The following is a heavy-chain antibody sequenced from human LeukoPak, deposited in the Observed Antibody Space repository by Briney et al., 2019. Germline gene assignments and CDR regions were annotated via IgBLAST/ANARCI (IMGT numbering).Heavy chain of an antibody. Sequence: GASVKVSCKVSGYTLTELSMHWVRQAPGKGLEWMGGFDPEDGETIYAQKFQGRVTMTEDTSTDTAYMELSSLRSEDTAVYYCATGYCSSTSCYAFDIWGQGTMVTVSS. CDR3: ATGYCSSTSCYAFDI. D-gene: IGHD2-2*01. CDR2: FDPEDGET. V-gene: IGHV1-24*01. CDR1: GYTLTELS. J-gene: IGHJ3*02.